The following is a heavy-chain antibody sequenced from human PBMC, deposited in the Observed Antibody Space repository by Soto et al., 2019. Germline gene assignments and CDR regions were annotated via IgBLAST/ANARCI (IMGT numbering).Heavy chain of an antibody. CDR2: IYYSGST. CDR3: ARMGAAAGYYYYGMDV. V-gene: IGHV4-59*01. D-gene: IGHD6-13*01. J-gene: IGHJ6*02. Sequence: SETLSLTCTVSGGSISSYYWSWIRQPPGKGLEWIGYIYYSGSTNYNPSLKSRVTISVDTSKNQFSLKLSSVTAADTAVYYCARMGAAAGYYYYGMDVWGQGTTVTVSS. CDR1: GGSISSYY.